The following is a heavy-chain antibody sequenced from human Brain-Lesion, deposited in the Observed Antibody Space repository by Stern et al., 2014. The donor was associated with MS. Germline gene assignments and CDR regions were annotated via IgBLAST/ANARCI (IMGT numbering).Heavy chain of an antibody. J-gene: IGHJ5*01. Sequence: EDQLVESGGGLVQPGGSLRLSCAASGFTFSNSWMHWVRQAPGQGLVWVSRVNNDGRRTSYADSVKGRFTMSRDNAKNTLYLQMNSLRVEDTAIYYCARGERWFDSWGQGTLVTVSS. CDR3: ARGERWFDS. V-gene: IGHV3-74*02. CDR2: VNNDGRRT. D-gene: IGHD3-10*01. CDR1: GFTFSNSW.